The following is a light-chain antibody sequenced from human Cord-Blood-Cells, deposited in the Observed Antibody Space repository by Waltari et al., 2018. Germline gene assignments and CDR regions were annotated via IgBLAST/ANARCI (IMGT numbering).Light chain of an antibody. CDR1: SSNIGAGYD. CDR2: GNS. CDR3: QSYDSSLSGFWV. Sequence: QSVLTQPPSVSGAPGQRVTISCTGSSSNIGAGYDVHWYQQLPGTAPKLLIYGNSNRPSGFPDRFAGAKSGTSASLAITGLQAEDEAYYYCQSYDSSLSGFWVFGGGTKLTVL. V-gene: IGLV1-40*01. J-gene: IGLJ3*02.